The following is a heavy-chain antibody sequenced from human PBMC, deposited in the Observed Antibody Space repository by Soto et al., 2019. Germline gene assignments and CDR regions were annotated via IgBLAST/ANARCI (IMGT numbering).Heavy chain of an antibody. CDR1: GFTFSSYA. CDR2: ITGSGGTT. D-gene: IGHD2-21*01. CDR3: AKYGTSFGGGDYFDF. Sequence: GGSLRLSCAASGFTFSSYAMTWVRQAPGKGLEWVSTITGSGGTTYYADPVKGRFTISRDNAMNTFYLQMNSLRAGVTAVYFYAKYGTSFGGGDYFDFWGQGTLVSVSS. V-gene: IGHV3-23*01. J-gene: IGHJ4*02.